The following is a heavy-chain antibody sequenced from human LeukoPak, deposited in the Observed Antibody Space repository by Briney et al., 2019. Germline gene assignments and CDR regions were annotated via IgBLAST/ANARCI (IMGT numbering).Heavy chain of an antibody. CDR3: ARDPGTRVVDP. CDR2: INTYNGNT. J-gene: IGHJ5*02. CDR1: GYTFTTYG. V-gene: IGHV1-18*01. D-gene: IGHD2-15*01. Sequence: AAVKVTCQASGYTFTTYGISWVRQAPGQGLAWMGWINTYNGNTNYAQKVQGRVTMTTDTSTSTAYLELRSLRSGDTAVYYCARDPGTRVVDPWGQGTLVTVSS.